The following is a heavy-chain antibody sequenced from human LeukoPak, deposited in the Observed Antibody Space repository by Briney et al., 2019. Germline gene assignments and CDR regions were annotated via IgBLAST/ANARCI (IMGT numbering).Heavy chain of an antibody. Sequence: GGSLRLSCEASGFIFRNYYMHWVRQAPGKGLVWVSRLNYDGGRTNYADSVKGRFTISRDNAKNSLYLQMTSLRAEDTAMYYCAREVDGPDAFDIWGQGTLVTVSS. CDR3: AREVDGPDAFDI. CDR2: LNYDGGRT. CDR1: GFIFRNYY. J-gene: IGHJ4*02. D-gene: IGHD3-3*02. V-gene: IGHV3-74*01.